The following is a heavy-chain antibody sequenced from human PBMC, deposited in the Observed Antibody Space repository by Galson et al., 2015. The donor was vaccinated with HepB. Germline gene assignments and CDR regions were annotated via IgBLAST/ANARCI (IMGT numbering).Heavy chain of an antibody. CDR1: GFTFSTYP. D-gene: IGHD3-10*01. CDR3: ARDDDYYGSGNDAFDI. CDR2: ISYDGSHK. J-gene: IGHJ3*02. Sequence: SLRLSCAASGFTFSTYPMHWVRQAPGKGLEWVAVISYDGSHKYYADSVKGRFTISRDNFKNMVYLQMNSLRSDDTAVYYCARDDDYYGSGNDAFDIWGQGTMVTVSS. V-gene: IGHV3-30-3*01.